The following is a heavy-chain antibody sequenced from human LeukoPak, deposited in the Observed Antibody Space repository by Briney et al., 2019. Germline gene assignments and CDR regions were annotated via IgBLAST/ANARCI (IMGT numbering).Heavy chain of an antibody. Sequence: PGGSLGLSCAASGFTFSTYWMNWVRQAPGKGLEWVSVLYSDGNTKYADSVQGRFTISRDNSKNTLYLEMNSLSPDDTAVYYCARGVEPLAANTLAYWGQGTLVTVSS. CDR3: ARGVEPLAANTLAY. CDR2: LYSDGNT. D-gene: IGHD1-14*01. CDR1: GFTFSTYW. J-gene: IGHJ4*02. V-gene: IGHV3-53*01.